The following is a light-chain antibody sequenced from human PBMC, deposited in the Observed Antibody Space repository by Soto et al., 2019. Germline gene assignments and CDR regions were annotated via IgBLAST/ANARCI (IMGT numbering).Light chain of an antibody. Sequence: DIQLTQSPSFLSPCIGESVTITCRAVQVISTSLAWYQVKPGKAPNLLIFDASNLETGVPSRFSGSGSGTDFTFTISSLQPEDIATYYCQHYDNVLRKLTFGGGTKVDI. CDR2: DAS. CDR3: QHYDNVLRKLT. CDR1: QVISTS. J-gene: IGKJ4*01. V-gene: IGKV1-33*01.